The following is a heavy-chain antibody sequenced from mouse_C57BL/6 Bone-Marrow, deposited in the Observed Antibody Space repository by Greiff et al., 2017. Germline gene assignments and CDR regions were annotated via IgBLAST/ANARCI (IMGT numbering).Heavy chain of an antibody. Sequence: QVQLQQSGAELVKPGASVKLSCKASGYTFTSYWMHWVKQRPGQGLEWIGMIHPNSGSTNYNEKFKSKATLTVDKSSSTAYMQLSSLTSEDSAVYYCASNDYTYYYAMDYWGQGTSVTVSS. CDR3: ASNDYTYYYAMDY. CDR2: IHPNSGST. D-gene: IGHD2-4*01. V-gene: IGHV1-64*01. CDR1: GYTFTSYW. J-gene: IGHJ4*01.